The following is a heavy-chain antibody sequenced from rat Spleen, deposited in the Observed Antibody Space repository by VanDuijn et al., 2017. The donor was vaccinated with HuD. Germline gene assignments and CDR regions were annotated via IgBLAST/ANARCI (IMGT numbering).Heavy chain of an antibody. CDR2: ISPSGGST. D-gene: IGHD1-2*01. CDR1: GFTFSDYY. Sequence: EVQLVESGGGLVQPGRSLKLSCAASGFTFSDYYMAWVRQAPTKSLEWVASISPSGGSTDLRASVKGRFTISRDNAKNTLYLQMDSLRSEDTPTYYCARHYYSSYVMDAWGQGASVTVSS. V-gene: IGHV5-25*01. J-gene: IGHJ4*01. CDR3: ARHYYSSYVMDA.